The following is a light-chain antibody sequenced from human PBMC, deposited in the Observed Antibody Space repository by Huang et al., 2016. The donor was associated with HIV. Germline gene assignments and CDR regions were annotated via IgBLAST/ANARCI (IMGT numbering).Light chain of an antibody. J-gene: IGKJ5*01. CDR3: QQYSSSPPIT. CDR1: EPINSIS. Sequence: EIVLTQSPGSLSLSPGERATLSCRASEPINSISLNWFQHKSGRAPGLLLYGVSNRATGIPDRFNGSGSGSDFSLTITRLEPEDFAVYYCQQYSSSPPITFGQGTRLAIK. CDR2: GVS. V-gene: IGKV3-20*01.